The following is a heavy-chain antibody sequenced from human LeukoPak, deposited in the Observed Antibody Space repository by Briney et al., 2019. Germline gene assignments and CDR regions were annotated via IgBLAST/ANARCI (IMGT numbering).Heavy chain of an antibody. V-gene: IGHV3-64*01. CDR1: GFTFSSYA. J-gene: IGHJ3*02. D-gene: IGHD3-10*01. CDR3: ARGSNGFGELLYDAFDI. CDR2: ISSNGGST. Sequence: GGSLRLSCAASGFTFSSYAMHWVRQAPGKGLEYVSAISSNGGSTYYANSVKGRFTISRDNSKNTLYLQMGSLRAEDIALYNCARGSNGFGELLYDAFDIWGQGTMVTVSS.